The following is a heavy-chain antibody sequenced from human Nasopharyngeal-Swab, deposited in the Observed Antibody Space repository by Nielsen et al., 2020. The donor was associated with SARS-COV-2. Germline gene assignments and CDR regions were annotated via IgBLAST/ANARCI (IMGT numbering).Heavy chain of an antibody. CDR2: IPYDGRKM. D-gene: IGHD4-17*01. CDR3: ARVGVFTAYGDYEEDYYYYMDV. CDR1: GFSFSIYG. J-gene: IGHJ6*03. V-gene: IGHV3-30*02. Sequence: GGSLRLSCAASGFSFSIYGMHWVRQAPGKGLEWVAFIPYDGRKMYYADSVKGRVTISRDTSKNTLYLQMNSLRAEDTAVYYCARVGVFTAYGDYEEDYYYYMDVWGKGTTVTVSS.